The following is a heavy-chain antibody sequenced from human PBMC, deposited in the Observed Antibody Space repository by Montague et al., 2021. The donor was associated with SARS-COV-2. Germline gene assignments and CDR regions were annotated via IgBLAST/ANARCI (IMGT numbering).Heavy chain of an antibody. CDR3: AGPQYCGSYCYFAH. V-gene: IGHV5-10-1*01. CDR2: VNPADART. D-gene: IGHD2-21*01. J-gene: IGHJ4*02. CDR1: GYDFTSYW. Sequence: QSGAEVKKSGESLRISCRGSGYDFTSYWISWVRQMPGKGLEWMGRVNPADARTNYSPSFQGQVTISVDKSATTAYLQWSSLKASDTAIYYCAGPQYCGSYCYFAHWGQGSLVTVSS.